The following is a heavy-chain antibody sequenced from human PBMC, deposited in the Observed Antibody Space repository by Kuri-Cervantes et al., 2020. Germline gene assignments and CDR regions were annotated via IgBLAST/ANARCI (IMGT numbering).Heavy chain of an antibody. Sequence: GESLKISCAASGFTFSSYAMSWVRQAPGKGLEWVSAISGSGGSTYYADSVKGRFTISRDNSKNTLYLQMNSLRAEDTAVYYCAKDRIAVAGTSPFDYWGQGTLVTVSS. CDR2: ISGSGGST. D-gene: IGHD6-19*01. J-gene: IGHJ4*02. V-gene: IGHV3-23*01. CDR1: GFTFSSYA. CDR3: AKDRIAVAGTSPFDY.